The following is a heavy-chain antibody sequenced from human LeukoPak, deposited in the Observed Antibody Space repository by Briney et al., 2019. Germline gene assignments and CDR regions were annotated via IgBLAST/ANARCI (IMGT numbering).Heavy chain of an antibody. J-gene: IGHJ4*02. CDR3: AREREGPYGYLDY. Sequence: SETLSLTCTVSGGSISSSTNYWGWIRQPPGKGLEWIGNIYYSGSAYSSLKSRVTMSVGTSRNQFSLKLSSVTAADTAVYYCAREREGPYGYLDYWGQGTLVTVSS. V-gene: IGHV4-39*07. D-gene: IGHD4-17*01. CDR1: GGSISSSTNY. CDR2: IYYSGSA.